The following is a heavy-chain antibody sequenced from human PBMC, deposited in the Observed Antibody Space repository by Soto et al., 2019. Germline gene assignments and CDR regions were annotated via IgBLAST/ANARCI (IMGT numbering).Heavy chain of an antibody. J-gene: IGHJ5*02. V-gene: IGHV3-48*03. CDR3: ARVVRGVIIPNNWFDP. CDR2: ISSSGSTI. Sequence: LRLSCEASGFTLTTYTMNWVRQASGKGLEWVSYISSSGSTIYYADSVKGRFTISRDNAKNSLYLQMNSLRAEDTAVYYCARVVRGVIIPNNWFDPWGQGTLVT. CDR1: GFTLTTYT. D-gene: IGHD3-10*01.